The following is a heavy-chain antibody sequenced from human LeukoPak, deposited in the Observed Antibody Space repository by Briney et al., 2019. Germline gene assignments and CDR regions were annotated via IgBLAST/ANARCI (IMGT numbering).Heavy chain of an antibody. J-gene: IGHJ4*02. V-gene: IGHV3-30*18. D-gene: IGHD5-18*01. Sequence: KPGGSLRLSCAASGFTFSNYGMHWVRQAPGKGLEWVAVISYDGSNKNYVDSVKGRFTISRDNSKNTLYLQMSSLRGEDTAVYYCAKDHLAGYSYDGYYFDYWGQGTLVTVSS. CDR1: GFTFSNYG. CDR3: AKDHLAGYSYDGYYFDY. CDR2: ISYDGSNK.